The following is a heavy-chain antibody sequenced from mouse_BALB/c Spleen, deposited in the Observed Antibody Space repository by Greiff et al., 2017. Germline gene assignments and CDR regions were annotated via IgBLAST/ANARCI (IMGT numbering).Heavy chain of an antibody. CDR3: NARTTMITTFDY. D-gene: IGHD2-4*01. CDR2: IDPENGDT. V-gene: IGHV14-4*02. CDR1: GFNIKDYY. Sequence: EVKLVESGAELVRSGASVKLSCTASGFNIKDYYMHWVKQRPEQGLEWIGWIDPENGDTEYAPKFQGKATMTADTSSNTAYLQLSSLTSEDTAVYYCNARTTMITTFDYWGQGTTLTVSS. J-gene: IGHJ2*01.